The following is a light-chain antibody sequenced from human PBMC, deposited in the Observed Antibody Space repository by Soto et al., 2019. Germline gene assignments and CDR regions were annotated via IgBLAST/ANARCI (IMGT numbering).Light chain of an antibody. V-gene: IGKV3-20*01. CDR1: QSISSSY. CDR2: GAS. Sequence: IVLTQSPGTLSLSPGERATLSCRASQSISSSYLAWYQQKPGQAPRLLIYGASNRATAIPDRFSGSGSGTDVTLTISRLEPEDFAVYYCQQYDDSPGTLGQGTKVDIK. CDR3: QQYDDSPGT. J-gene: IGKJ1*01.